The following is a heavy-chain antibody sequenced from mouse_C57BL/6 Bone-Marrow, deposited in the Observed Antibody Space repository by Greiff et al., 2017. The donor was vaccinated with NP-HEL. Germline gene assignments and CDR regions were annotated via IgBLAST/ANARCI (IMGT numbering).Heavy chain of an antibody. V-gene: IGHV14-4*01. CDR2: IYPENGDT. J-gene: IGHJ2*01. D-gene: IGHD3-3*01. Sequence: VQLQQSGAELVRPGASVKMSCTASGFNIKDDYMHWVKQRPEQGLEWIGWIYPENGDTEYASKFQGKATITADTSSNTAYLQLSSLTSEDTAVYYCTTEGLLYYFDYWGQGTTLTVSS. CDR1: GFNIKDDY. CDR3: TTEGLLYYFDY.